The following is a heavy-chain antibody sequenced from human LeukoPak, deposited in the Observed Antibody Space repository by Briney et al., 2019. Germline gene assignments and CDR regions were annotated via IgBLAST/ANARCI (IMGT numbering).Heavy chain of an antibody. J-gene: IGHJ3*02. CDR1: GGSISSGGYY. Sequence: PSQTLSLTCTVSGGSISSGGYYWSWIRQHPGKGLEWIGYIYYSGSTYYNPSLKSRVTISVDTSKNQFSLKLSSVTAADTAVYYCARGPTGIDAFDIWGQGTMVTVSS. D-gene: IGHD3-9*01. CDR3: ARGPTGIDAFDI. V-gene: IGHV4-31*03. CDR2: IYYSGST.